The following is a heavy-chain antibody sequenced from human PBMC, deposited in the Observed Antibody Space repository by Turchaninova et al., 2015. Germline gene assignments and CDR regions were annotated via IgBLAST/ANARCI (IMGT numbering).Heavy chain of an antibody. V-gene: IGHV1-69*04. D-gene: IGHD4-17*01. Sequence: QVQLVQSGAEVKKPGSSVKVSCTASGGTLRSYALSWWRQTPGQGRALTGRIIALRVIENEVTKVPERCADESSQSKSPSTAYMELSNLRSADTAVYYCARQTTVTTLTFDYWGQGTLVTVSS. CDR1: GGTLRSYA. CDR3: ARQTTVTTLTFDY. CDR2: IIALRVIE. J-gene: IGHJ4*02.